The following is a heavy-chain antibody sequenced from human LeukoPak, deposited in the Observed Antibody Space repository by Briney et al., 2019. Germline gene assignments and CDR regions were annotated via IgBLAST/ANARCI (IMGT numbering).Heavy chain of an antibody. CDR1: GFIFGDYG. CDR3: TTDRVVTAAYYFDY. J-gene: IGHJ4*02. V-gene: IGHV3-15*01. CDR2: IKSKTDGGTT. Sequence: GGSLRLSCIASGFIFGDYGVTWFRQAPGKGLEWFGRIKSKTDGGTTDYAAPVKGRFTISRDDSKNTLYLQMNSLKTEDTAVYYCTTDRVVTAAYYFDYWGQGTLVTVSS. D-gene: IGHD2-21*02.